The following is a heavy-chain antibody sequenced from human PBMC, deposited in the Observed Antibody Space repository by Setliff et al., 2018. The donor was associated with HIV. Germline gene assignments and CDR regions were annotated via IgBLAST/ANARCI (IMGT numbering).Heavy chain of an antibody. CDR3: ARSPVGTPESYFDY. D-gene: IGHD1-26*01. CDR2: IYHSGST. J-gene: IGHJ4*02. V-gene: IGHV4-39*07. Sequence: SETLSLTCTVSRGSISSGTYYWTWVRRPPGKGLEWIGEIYHSGSTNYNPSLKSRVSLSVDTSKNQFYLNLSSVTAADTAVYYCARSPVGTPESYFDYWGQGTLVTVSS. CDR1: RGSISSGTYY.